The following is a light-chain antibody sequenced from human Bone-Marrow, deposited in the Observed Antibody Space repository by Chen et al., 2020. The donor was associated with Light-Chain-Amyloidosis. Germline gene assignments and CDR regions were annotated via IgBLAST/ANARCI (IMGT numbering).Light chain of an antibody. V-gene: IGLV1-44*01. CDR3: AAWDDSLNGHVV. Sequence: QSVLTQPPSASGTPGQRVTISCSGSSSNIGRNTVNWYQQLPGTAPKLLIHDNDQRPSGVPDRFAGCKSGTSASLAISGLQSEDEADYYCAAWDDSLNGHVVFGGGTRLTVL. CDR2: DND. CDR1: SSNIGRNT. J-gene: IGLJ2*01.